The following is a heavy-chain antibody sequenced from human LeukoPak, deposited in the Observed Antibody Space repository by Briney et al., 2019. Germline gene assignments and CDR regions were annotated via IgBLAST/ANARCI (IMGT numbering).Heavy chain of an antibody. D-gene: IGHD3-22*01. CDR3: AKGVYYYDRSTYYYTYYFDY. Sequence: GGSPRLSCAASGFTFSNYAVSWVRQAPGKGLEWVSAISGSGATTYYADSVKGRFTISRDNSKNTLYLQMNSLRAEDTAVYFCAKGVYYYDRSTYYYTYYFDYWGQGTLVTVSS. CDR1: GFTFSNYA. J-gene: IGHJ4*02. CDR2: ISGSGATT. V-gene: IGHV3-23*01.